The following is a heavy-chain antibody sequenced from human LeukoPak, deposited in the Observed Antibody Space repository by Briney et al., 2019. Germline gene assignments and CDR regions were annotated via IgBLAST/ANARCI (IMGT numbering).Heavy chain of an antibody. D-gene: IGHD3-22*01. Sequence: SETLSLTCTVSGGSISSGGYYWSWIRQHPGKGLEWIGYIYYSGSTYYNPSLESRVTISVDTSKNQFSLKLSSVTAADTAVYYCARTLRGNYYDSSAQKNYYYYYGMDVWGQGTTVTVSS. J-gene: IGHJ6*02. V-gene: IGHV4-31*03. CDR3: ARTLRGNYYDSSAQKNYYYYYGMDV. CDR2: IYYSGST. CDR1: GGSISSGGYY.